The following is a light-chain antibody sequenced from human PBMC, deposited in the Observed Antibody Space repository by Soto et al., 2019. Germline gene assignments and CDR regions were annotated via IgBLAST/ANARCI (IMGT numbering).Light chain of an antibody. CDR1: SSNIGSNT. Sequence: QSVLTQPPSASGTPGQRVTISCSGSSSNIGSNTVNWYQQLPGTAPTLLIYSDNQRPSGVPDRFSVSKSGTSVALAISGLQSDDEADYYCAAWDDSLNGLVFGGGTKVTVL. CDR2: SDN. CDR3: AAWDDSLNGLV. J-gene: IGLJ2*01. V-gene: IGLV1-44*01.